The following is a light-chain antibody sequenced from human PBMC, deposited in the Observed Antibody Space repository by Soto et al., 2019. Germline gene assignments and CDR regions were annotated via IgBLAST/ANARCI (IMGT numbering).Light chain of an antibody. V-gene: IGKV1-5*03. CDR2: KAS. Sequence: DIQMTQSPSTLSASVGDRVTITCRASQNINNWLAWYQQKPGKAPNLLINKASSLESGVPSRFSGSGSGTGFTLSISSLQPDDFATYYCQPYDSDPLTFGGGTKVEIK. CDR1: QNINNW. J-gene: IGKJ4*01. CDR3: QPYDSDPLT.